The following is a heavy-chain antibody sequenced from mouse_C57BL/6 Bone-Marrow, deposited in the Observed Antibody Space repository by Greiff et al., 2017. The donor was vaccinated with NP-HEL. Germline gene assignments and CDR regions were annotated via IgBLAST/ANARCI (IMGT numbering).Heavy chain of an antibody. CDR3: ARVYDYDGYWYFDV. V-gene: IGHV1-61*01. CDR2: IYPSDSET. D-gene: IGHD2-4*01. Sequence: QVQLQQPGAELVRPGSSVKLSCKASGYTFTSYWMDWVKQRPGQGLEWIGNIYPSDSETHYNQKFKDKATLTVDKSSSTAYMQLSSLTSEDSAVYYWARVYDYDGYWYFDVWGTGTTVTVSS. CDR1: GYTFTSYW. J-gene: IGHJ1*03.